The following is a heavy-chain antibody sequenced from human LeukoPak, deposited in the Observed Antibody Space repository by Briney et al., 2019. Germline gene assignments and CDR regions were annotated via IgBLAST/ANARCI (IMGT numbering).Heavy chain of an antibody. Sequence: GASVTVSFKASGYTFTVYYMHWVRQPPAQGLERVGWINPNNGGTNYAQQCQGRVTITRDTSISTAYMELSSLRSDDTAVYYCAREYSLSLSAFDIWGEGTLVTVSS. J-gene: IGHJ3*02. CDR1: GYTFTVYY. CDR2: INPNNGGT. D-gene: IGHD2-21*01. V-gene: IGHV1-2*02. CDR3: AREYSLSLSAFDI.